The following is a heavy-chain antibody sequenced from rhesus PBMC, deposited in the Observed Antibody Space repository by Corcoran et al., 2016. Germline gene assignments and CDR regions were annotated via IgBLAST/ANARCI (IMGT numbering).Heavy chain of an antibody. D-gene: IGHD3-3*01. CDR1: GGSISSNY. Sequence: QLQLQESGPGLVKPSETLSLTCAVSGGSISSNYWSWIRQPPGKGLEWIGRTSVGGGTTDYHPSRKSRVTISTDTSKNQFSLKLSSVTAADTAVYYCAVLWTGYYSRFDYWGQGVLVTVSS. CDR3: AVLWTGYYSRFDY. J-gene: IGHJ4*01. V-gene: IGHV4-173*01. CDR2: TSVGGGTT.